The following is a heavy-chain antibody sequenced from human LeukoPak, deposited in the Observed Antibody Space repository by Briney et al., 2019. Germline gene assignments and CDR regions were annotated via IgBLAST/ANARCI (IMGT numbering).Heavy chain of an antibody. J-gene: IGHJ4*02. V-gene: IGHV1-46*01. D-gene: IGHD3-22*01. Sequence: ASVKVSCKASGYTFTSHYMHWVRQAPGQGLEWMGIINPSGGSTSYAQKFQGRVTMTRDTSTSTVYMELSSLRSEDTAVYYCARGDDTYYYDSSGYYFDYWGQGTLVTVSS. CDR1: GYTFTSHY. CDR3: ARGDDTYYYDSSGYYFDY. CDR2: INPSGGST.